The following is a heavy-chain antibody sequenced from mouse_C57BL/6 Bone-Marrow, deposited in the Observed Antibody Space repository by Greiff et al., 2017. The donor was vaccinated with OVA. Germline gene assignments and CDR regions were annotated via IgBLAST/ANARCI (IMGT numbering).Heavy chain of an antibody. CDR1: GYTFTDYY. Sequence: VHVKQSGPVLVKPGASVKMSCKASGYTFTDYYMNWVKQSHGKSLEWIGVINPYNGGTSYNQKFKGKATLTVDKSSSTAYMELNSLTSEDSAVYYCARRGPHYFDYWGQGTTLTVSS. D-gene: IGHD3-3*01. V-gene: IGHV1-19*01. J-gene: IGHJ2*01. CDR2: INPYNGGT. CDR3: ARRGPHYFDY.